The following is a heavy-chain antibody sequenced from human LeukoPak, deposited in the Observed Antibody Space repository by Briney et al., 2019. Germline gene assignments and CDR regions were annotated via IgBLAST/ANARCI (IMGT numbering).Heavy chain of an antibody. J-gene: IGHJ6*03. CDR3: ARDLSIAAAGISYYYYMDV. V-gene: IGHV1-69*05. D-gene: IGHD6-13*01. CDR2: IIPIFGTA. CDR1: GGTFSSYA. Sequence: SVKVSCKASGGTFSSYAISWVRQAPGEGLEWMGGIIPIFGTANYAQKFQGRVTITTDESTSTAYMELSSLRSEDTAVYYCARDLSIAAAGISYYYYMDVWGKGTTVTVSS.